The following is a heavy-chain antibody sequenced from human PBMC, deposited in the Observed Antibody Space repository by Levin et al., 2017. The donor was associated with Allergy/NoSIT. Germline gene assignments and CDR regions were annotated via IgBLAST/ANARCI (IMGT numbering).Heavy chain of an antibody. Sequence: GGSLRLSCAASGFTFSNAWVSWVRQAPGKGLEWVGRIKSKTHGGTTDYAAPVKGRFTISRDDSKNTLYLQMNSLKAEDTAVYYCTTEGVGGGAFDIWGQGTMVTVSS. CDR3: TTEGVGGGAFDI. J-gene: IGHJ3*02. CDR1: GFTFSNAW. CDR2: IKSKTHGGTT. D-gene: IGHD3-3*01. V-gene: IGHV3-15*01.